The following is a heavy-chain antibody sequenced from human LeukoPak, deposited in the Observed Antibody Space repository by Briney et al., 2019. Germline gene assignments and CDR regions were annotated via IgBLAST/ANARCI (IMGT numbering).Heavy chain of an antibody. Sequence: SETLSLTCTVSGGSISSYYWSWIRQPPGKGLEWIGYIYYSGSTNYNPSLKSRVTISVDTSKNQFSLKLSSVTAADTAVYYCGKHRDYGDYGENFDYGGQGTLVTVSS. CDR2: IYYSGST. CDR3: GKHRDYGDYGENFDY. V-gene: IGHV4-59*08. J-gene: IGHJ4*02. CDR1: GGSISSYY. D-gene: IGHD4-17*01.